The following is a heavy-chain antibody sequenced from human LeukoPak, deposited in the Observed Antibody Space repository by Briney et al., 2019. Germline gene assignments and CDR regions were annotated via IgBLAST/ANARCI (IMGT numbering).Heavy chain of an antibody. CDR1: GGSISNYY. CDR3: ARDRSGYDSSGFSPWAFDI. V-gene: IGHV4-59*01. CDR2: IYNSGST. Sequence: PSETLSLTCTVSGGSISNYYWSWIRQPPGKGLGWIGDIYNSGSTNYNPSLKSRVTISVDTSKQQFSLRLSSVTAADTAVYYCARDRSGYDSSGFSPWAFDIWGQGTIVTAS. D-gene: IGHD3-22*01. J-gene: IGHJ3*02.